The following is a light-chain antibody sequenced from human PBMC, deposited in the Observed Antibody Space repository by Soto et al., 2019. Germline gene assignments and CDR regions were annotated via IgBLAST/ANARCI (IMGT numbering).Light chain of an antibody. J-gene: IGKJ1*01. CDR2: GAS. Sequence: EILLTQSPGSLSLSPGDRATLSCRASQSFSSTFFAWYQQKPGQALRLLIYGASSRATGIPDRFSGSGSGTDLTLTISRLEPEDFAVYYCQQYASSVTFGQGTRVEIK. CDR3: QQYASSVT. CDR1: QSFSSTF. V-gene: IGKV3-20*01.